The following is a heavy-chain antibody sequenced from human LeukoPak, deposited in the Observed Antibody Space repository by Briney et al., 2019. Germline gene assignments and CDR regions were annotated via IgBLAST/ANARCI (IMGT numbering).Heavy chain of an antibody. CDR1: GGSISSYY. D-gene: IGHD3-22*01. CDR3: ATSYYYDSSGYFDYHDY. CDR2: IYTSGST. V-gene: IGHV4-4*07. Sequence: NPSETLSLTCTVSGGSISSYYWSWIRQPAGKGREWIGRIYTSGSTNYNPSLKSRVTMSVDTSKNQFSLKLSSVTAADTAVYYCATSYYYDSSGYFDYHDYWGQGTLVTVSS. J-gene: IGHJ4*02.